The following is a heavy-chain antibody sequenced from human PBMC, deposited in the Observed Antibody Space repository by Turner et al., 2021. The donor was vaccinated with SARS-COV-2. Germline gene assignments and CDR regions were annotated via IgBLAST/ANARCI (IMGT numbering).Heavy chain of an antibody. CDR3: ARSVSWLQSLTVDY. V-gene: IGHV1-2*02. J-gene: IGHJ4*02. CDR1: GYTFAGYY. D-gene: IGHD5-12*01. CDR2: INPNSGGT. Sequence: QVQLVQSGAEVKKPGASVKVSCKASGYTFAGYYIHWVRQAPGQGLKGRGWINPNSGGTNYAQRFQGRVTMTGDTSISTAYMELSTLRSDDTAVYYCARSVSWLQSLTVDYWGQGTLVTVSS.